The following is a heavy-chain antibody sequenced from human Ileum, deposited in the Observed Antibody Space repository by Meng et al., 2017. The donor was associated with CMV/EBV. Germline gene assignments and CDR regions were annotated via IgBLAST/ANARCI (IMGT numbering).Heavy chain of an antibody. CDR3: AGDSSSGWQFDY. CDR2: IYYSGST. CDR1: GGSISSSHYY. D-gene: IGHD6-19*01. J-gene: IGHJ4*02. Sequence: TVSGGSISSSHYYWGWIRQPPGKGLEWIGTIYYSGSTYYNPSLNSRVTISVDTSKNQFSLKLSSVTAADTAVYYCAGDSSSGWQFDYWGQGTLVTVSS. V-gene: IGHV4-39*07.